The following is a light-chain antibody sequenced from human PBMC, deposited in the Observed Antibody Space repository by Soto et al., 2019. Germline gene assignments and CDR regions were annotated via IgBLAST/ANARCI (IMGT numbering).Light chain of an antibody. Sequence: EIAMTQSPATLSVSLGERATLSCRASQYISNNLAWYQQRPGQAPSLLIYGASTRATGVPARFSGSGSGTDFLLSISGLQSEDSAVYYCQQYNHWPSITFGQGTRLEIK. CDR2: GAS. CDR1: QYISNN. CDR3: QQYNHWPSIT. V-gene: IGKV3-15*01. J-gene: IGKJ5*01.